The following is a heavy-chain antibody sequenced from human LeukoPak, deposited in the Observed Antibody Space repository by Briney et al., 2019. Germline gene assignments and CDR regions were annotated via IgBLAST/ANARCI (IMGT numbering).Heavy chain of an antibody. CDR1: GFSFTTSW. CDR2: IEQDGSEK. J-gene: IGHJ4*02. D-gene: IGHD5-18*01. CDR3: AKGHTSLAP. Sequence: GGSLRLSCAASGFSFTTSWMSWVRQAPGKGLEWVASIEQDGSEKYYVDSVKGRFTISRDNAKNSLFLQMNSLRAEDTAVYYCAKGHTSLAPGGQGALVTFSS. V-gene: IGHV3-7*01.